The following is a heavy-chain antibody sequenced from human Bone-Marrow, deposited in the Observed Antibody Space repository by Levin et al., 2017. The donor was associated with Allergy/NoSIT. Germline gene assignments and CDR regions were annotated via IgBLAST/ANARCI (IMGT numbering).Heavy chain of an antibody. CDR3: AKDGEVYYFDY. CDR1: GFTFDDYA. V-gene: IGHV3-9*01. J-gene: IGHJ4*02. Sequence: SLKISCAASGFTFDDYAMHWVRQAPGKGLEWVSGISWNSGSIGYADSVKGRFTISRDNAKNSLYLQMNSLRAEDTALYYCAKDGEVYYFDYWGQGTLVTVSS. CDR2: ISWNSGSI.